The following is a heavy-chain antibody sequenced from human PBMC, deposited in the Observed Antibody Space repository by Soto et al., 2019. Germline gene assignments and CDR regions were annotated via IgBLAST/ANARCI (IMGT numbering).Heavy chain of an antibody. V-gene: IGHV3-23*01. CDR2: ISGSGGST. CDR1: GFTFSSYA. D-gene: IGHD1-26*01. Sequence: PVGSLRLSYAASGFTFSSYAMSWVRQAPGKGLDWVSAISGSGGSTYYSDSVKGRFTISRDNSKNTLYLQMNSLRAEDTAVYYWAREGWELLPSHYYYYYGMDVWGQGTTVTVSS. J-gene: IGHJ6*01. CDR3: AREGWELLPSHYYYYYGMDV.